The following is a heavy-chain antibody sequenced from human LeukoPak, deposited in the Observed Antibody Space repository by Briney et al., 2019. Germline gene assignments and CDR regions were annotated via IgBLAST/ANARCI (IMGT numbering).Heavy chain of an antibody. J-gene: IGHJ4*02. D-gene: IGHD1-26*01. CDR1: GFTFSSYG. CDR3: AKDLELAPFDY. CDR2: IRYDGNDK. V-gene: IGHV3-30*02. Sequence: GGSLRLSCAASGFTFSSYGMHWVRQAPGKGLEWVAFIRYDGNDKHYADSVKGRFTISRDNSKDTLYLQMNSLRAEDTAVYYCAKDLELAPFDYWGQGTLVTVSS.